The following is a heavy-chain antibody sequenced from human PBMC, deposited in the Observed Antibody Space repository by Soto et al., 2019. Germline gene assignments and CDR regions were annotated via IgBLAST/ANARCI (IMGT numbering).Heavy chain of an antibody. D-gene: IGHD3-16*02. CDR3: ARAASLLSAYYYMDV. V-gene: IGHV3-33*01. Sequence: GGSLRLSCAASGFTFSSYGMHWVRQAPGKGLEWVAVIWYDGSNKYYADSVKGRFTISRDNSKNTLYLQMNSLRAEDTAVHYCARAASLLSAYYYMDVWGKGTTVTVSS. J-gene: IGHJ6*03. CDR1: GFTFSSYG. CDR2: IWYDGSNK.